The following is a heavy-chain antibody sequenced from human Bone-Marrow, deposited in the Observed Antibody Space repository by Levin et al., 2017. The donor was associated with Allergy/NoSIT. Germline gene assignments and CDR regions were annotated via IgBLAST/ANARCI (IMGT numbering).Heavy chain of an antibody. J-gene: IGHJ4*02. CDR2: ISGSGGST. D-gene: IGHD6-19*01. CDR1: GFTFSSYA. CDR3: AKDKSYSRAVAGRGFDY. V-gene: IGHV3-23*01. Sequence: GESLKISCAASGFTFSSYAMSWVRQAPGKGLEWVSAISGSGGSTYYADSVKGRFTISRDNSKNTLYLQMNSLRAEDTAVYYCAKDKSYSRAVAGRGFDYWGQGTLVTVSS.